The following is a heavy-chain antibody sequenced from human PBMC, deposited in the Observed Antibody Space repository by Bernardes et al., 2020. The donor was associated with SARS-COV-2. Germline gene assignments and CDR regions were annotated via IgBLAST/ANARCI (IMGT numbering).Heavy chain of an antibody. CDR2: INQSGST. D-gene: IGHD3-22*01. CDR3: ARGTNSVNMILVVIGFTVYFDY. Sequence: SATLTLTCAVYGEAFRGSYWSWIRQSPGPGLAWIGEINQSGSTNYNPSLKSRVTLSVDTSKNQFSLNLRSLTAADTAVYYCARGTNSVNMILVVIGFTVYFDYWGQGTLVTVSS. V-gene: IGHV4-34*01. CDR1: GEAFRGSY. J-gene: IGHJ4*02.